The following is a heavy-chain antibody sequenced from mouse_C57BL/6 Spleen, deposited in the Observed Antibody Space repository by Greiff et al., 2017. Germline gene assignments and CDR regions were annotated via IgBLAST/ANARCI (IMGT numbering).Heavy chain of an antibody. Sequence: EVQGVESGGGLVKPGGSLKLSCAASGFTFSSYAMSWVRQTPEQRLEWVATISDGGSYTYYPDNVKGRFTISRDNAKNNLYLQMSHLKSEDTAMDYCARVGSRHWYFDVWGTGTTVTVSS. D-gene: IGHD1-1*01. V-gene: IGHV5-4*01. CDR1: GFTFSSYA. J-gene: IGHJ1*03. CDR2: ISDGGSYT. CDR3: ARVGSRHWYFDV.